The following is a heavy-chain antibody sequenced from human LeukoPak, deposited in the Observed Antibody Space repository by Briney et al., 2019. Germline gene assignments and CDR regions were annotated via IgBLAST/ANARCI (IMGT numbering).Heavy chain of an antibody. J-gene: IGHJ4*02. CDR1: GGSISSSSYY. CDR2: IYYSGST. V-gene: IGHV4-39*01. D-gene: IGHD6-19*01. CDR3: ARRGGWYFDY. Sequence: SETLSLTCTVSGGSISSSSYYWGWIRQPPGKGLEWIGSIYYSGSTYYNPSLKSRVTISVDTSKNQFSLKLSTVTAADTAVYYCARRGGWYFDYWGQGTLVTVSS.